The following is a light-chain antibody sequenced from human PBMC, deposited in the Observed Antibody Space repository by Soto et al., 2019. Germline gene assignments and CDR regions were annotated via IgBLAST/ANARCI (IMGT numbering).Light chain of an antibody. CDR2: DAS. V-gene: IGKV1-5*01. Sequence: NMTQSPSTLSSSVGNIVTITCRASQSVSTWLAWYQQRPGKPPKLLIYDASSLQSGVPSKFSGGGSGTEFTLTISSLQPDDFATYYCQQYYNYWTFGQGTKVDIK. CDR3: QQYYNYWT. CDR1: QSVSTW. J-gene: IGKJ1*01.